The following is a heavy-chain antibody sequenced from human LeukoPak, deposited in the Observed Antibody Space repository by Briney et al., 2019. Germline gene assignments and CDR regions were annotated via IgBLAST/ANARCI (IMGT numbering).Heavy chain of an antibody. V-gene: IGHV3-23*01. J-gene: IGHJ4*02. CDR3: ARRAGAYSHPYDY. D-gene: IGHD4/OR15-4a*01. Sequence: GGTLRLSCAASGFTFSRCGMSWVRQAPGKGLEWVSAISGSGGSTYYADSVKGRFTISRDNSKNTLYLQMNSLRAEDTAVYYCARRAGAYSHPYDYWGQGTLVTVSS. CDR2: ISGSGGST. CDR1: GFTFSRCG.